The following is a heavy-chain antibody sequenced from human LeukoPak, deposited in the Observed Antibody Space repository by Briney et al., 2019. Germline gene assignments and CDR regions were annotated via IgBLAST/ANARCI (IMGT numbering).Heavy chain of an antibody. J-gene: IGHJ4*02. V-gene: IGHV1-46*01. CDR1: GYTFTSYY. Sequence: ASVKVSCKASGYTFTSYYIHWVRQAPGQGLEWMGIINPSGGSTSYAQQFQGRVTMTRDTSTSTVYMELSSLRSEDTAVYYCARVFAAAGTGAIGYWGQGTLGTVSS. D-gene: IGHD6-13*01. CDR2: INPSGGST. CDR3: ARVFAAAGTGAIGY.